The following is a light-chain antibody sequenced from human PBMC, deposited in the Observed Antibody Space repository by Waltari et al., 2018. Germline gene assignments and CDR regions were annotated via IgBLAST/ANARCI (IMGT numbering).Light chain of an antibody. V-gene: IGLV3-21*04. CDR1: DIGERS. Sequence: SYLLTQPASVSVAPGQTHRITRCVDDIGERSAHWCQQRPGQAPVSVIYYDTDRPSGIPDRFSGSHSGDTATLIISRVEAGDEADYYCQVWDSSRHHVIFGGGTRLTVL. CDR3: QVWDSSRHHVI. CDR2: YDT. J-gene: IGLJ2*01.